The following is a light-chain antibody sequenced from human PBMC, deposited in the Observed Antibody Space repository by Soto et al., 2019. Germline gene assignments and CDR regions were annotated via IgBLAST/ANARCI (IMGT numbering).Light chain of an antibody. CDR3: QQFGSSPGFT. V-gene: IGKV3-20*01. J-gene: IGKJ3*01. CDR1: QSINSRY. CDR2: GAS. Sequence: EIVLTQSPGTLSLSPGERATLSCRASQSINSRYLAWYHQKPGQAPRLLIYGASSRATGIPDRFSGSGYGTDFTLTISRLEPEDFAVYYCQQFGSSPGFTFGPGTKGDIK.